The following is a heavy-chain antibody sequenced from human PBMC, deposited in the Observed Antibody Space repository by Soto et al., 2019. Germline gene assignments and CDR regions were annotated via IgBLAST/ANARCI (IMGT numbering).Heavy chain of an antibody. D-gene: IGHD3-22*01. Sequence: SETLSLTCTVSGGSISSSSYYWGWIRQPPGKGLEWIGSIYYSGSTYYNPSLKSRVTISVDTSKNQFSLKLSSVTAADTAVYYCARRQDYYDSSGYHNWFDPWGQGTLVTVS. J-gene: IGHJ5*02. CDR3: ARRQDYYDSSGYHNWFDP. CDR2: IYYSGST. V-gene: IGHV4-39*01. CDR1: GGSISSSSYY.